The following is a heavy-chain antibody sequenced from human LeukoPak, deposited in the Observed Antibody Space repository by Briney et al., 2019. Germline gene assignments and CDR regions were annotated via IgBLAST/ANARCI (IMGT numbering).Heavy chain of an antibody. CDR1: GYTFTSYG. J-gene: IGHJ4*02. CDR3: ARDADYGDYVDY. CDR2: IIPILGIA. V-gene: IGHV1-69*04. D-gene: IGHD3-16*01. Sequence: SVKVSCKASGYTFTSYGISWVRQAPGQGLEWMGRIIPILGIANYAQKFQGRVTITADKSTSTAYMELSSLRSEDTAVYYCARDADYGDYVDYWGQGTLVTVSS.